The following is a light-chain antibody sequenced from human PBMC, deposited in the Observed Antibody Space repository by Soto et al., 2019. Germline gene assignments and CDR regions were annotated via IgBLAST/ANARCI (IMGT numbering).Light chain of an antibody. Sequence: EIVMTQSPATLSVSPGERATLSCRASQSIGTKLAWYQQKPGQAPRLLIYDASTRATGLPARFSGGGSGTEFTLTISSLQSEDFAVYYCQQYHNWPPWTFGQGTKVELK. J-gene: IGKJ1*01. V-gene: IGKV3-15*01. CDR1: QSIGTK. CDR2: DAS. CDR3: QQYHNWPPWT.